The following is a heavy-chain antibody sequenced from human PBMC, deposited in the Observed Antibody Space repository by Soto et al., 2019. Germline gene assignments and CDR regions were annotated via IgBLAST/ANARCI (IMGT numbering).Heavy chain of an antibody. CDR1: NYNISSGFY. CDR2: VYKSGRN. D-gene: IGHD1-26*01. CDR3: ARVEDWELGGTFDY. J-gene: IGHJ4*02. V-gene: IGHV4-38-2*02. Sequence: PSETLSLTCSVSNYNISSGFYWGWIRQPPGKGLEWIGRVYKSGRNFYNPSFESRVIMSVDTSKNQFSLKINSVTAADTAVYYCARVEDWELGGTFDYWGRGALLTVSS.